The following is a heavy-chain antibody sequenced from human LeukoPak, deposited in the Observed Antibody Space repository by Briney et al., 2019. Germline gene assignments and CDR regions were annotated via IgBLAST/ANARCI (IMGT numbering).Heavy chain of an antibody. D-gene: IGHD6-19*01. CDR1: GGTFSSYA. CDR3: ARSGTAEDWGSGWYDYYFDY. CDR2: IIPIFGTA. V-gene: IGHV1-69*13. Sequence: SVTVSCKASGGTFSSYAISWVRQAPGQGLEWMGGIIPIFGTANYAQKFQGRVTITADESTSTAYMELSSLRSEDTAVYYCARSGTAEDWGSGWYDYYFDYWGQGTLVTVSS. J-gene: IGHJ4*02.